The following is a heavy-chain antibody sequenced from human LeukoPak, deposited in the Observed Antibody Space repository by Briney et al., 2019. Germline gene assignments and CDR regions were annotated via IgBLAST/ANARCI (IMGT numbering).Heavy chain of an antibody. CDR3: ARLFDY. Sequence: AETLSLTCTVSGYSISTSPDYWGWIRQPPGKGLEWIGTISYSGITYYNPSLKSRITMSVDTSKNQFSLTLSSVTAADTAVYFCARLFDYWGQGTLVTVSS. J-gene: IGHJ4*02. CDR2: ISYSGIT. CDR1: GYSISTSPDY. V-gene: IGHV4-39*01.